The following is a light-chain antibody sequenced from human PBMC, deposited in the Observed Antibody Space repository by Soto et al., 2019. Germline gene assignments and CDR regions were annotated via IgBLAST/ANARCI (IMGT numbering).Light chain of an antibody. CDR2: DAS. J-gene: IGKJ4*01. Sequence: EIVITQSTATLSVSPGEGATISCRASQGIGTALAWYQQKPGQTPRLLIYDASTRATGVPARFSGSGSGTEFIVTIKRLEPDDFAVYSCQQRRNSAAVTYGGGTKVDIK. CDR1: QGIGTA. V-gene: IGKV3D-11*01. CDR3: QQRRNSAAVT.